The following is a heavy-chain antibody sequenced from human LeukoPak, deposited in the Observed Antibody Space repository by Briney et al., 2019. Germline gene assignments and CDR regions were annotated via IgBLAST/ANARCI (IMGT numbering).Heavy chain of an antibody. V-gene: IGHV4-59*01. Sequence: SETLSLTCTVSGGSINNYYWSWIRQPPGKGLEWIGYIYYSGSTNYNPSLKSRVTISVDTSKNQFSLKLSSVTAADTAVYYCARPRYQLLYNWFDPWGQGTLDTVSS. J-gene: IGHJ5*02. CDR2: IYYSGST. D-gene: IGHD2-2*01. CDR1: GGSINNYY. CDR3: ARPRYQLLYNWFDP.